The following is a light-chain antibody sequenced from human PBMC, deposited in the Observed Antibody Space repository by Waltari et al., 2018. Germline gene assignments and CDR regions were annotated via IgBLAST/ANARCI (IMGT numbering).Light chain of an antibody. CDR3: QMYVRLPAT. CDR1: QSVSRS. Sequence: EIVLTQSPGTLSFSPGERATLSCRASQSVSRSLAWYQQKPGQAPRLLIYDASSRATGIPDRFSGSGSGTDFSLTISRVEPEDFAVYYCQMYVRLPATFGQGTKVEVK. CDR2: DAS. J-gene: IGKJ1*01. V-gene: IGKV3-20*01.